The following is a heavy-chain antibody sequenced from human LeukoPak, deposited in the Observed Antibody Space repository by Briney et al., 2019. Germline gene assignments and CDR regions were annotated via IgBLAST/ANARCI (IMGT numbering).Heavy chain of an antibody. CDR2: IIPIFGTA. D-gene: IGHD3-22*01. Sequence: SVKVSCKVSGGTFSSYAISWVRQAPGQGLEWMGRIIPIFGTANYAQKFQGRVTITTDESTSTAYMELSSLRSEDTAVYYCARDTYYYDSSDDYWGQGTLVTVSS. CDR3: ARDTYYYDSSDDY. CDR1: GGTFSSYA. J-gene: IGHJ4*02. V-gene: IGHV1-69*05.